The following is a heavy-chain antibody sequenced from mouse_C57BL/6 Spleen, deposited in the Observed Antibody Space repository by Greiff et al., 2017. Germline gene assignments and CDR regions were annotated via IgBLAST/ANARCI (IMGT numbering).Heavy chain of an antibody. Sequence: EVQLVESGGGLVQPGGSMKLSCVASGFTFSDYWMNWVRQSPEKGLEWVAQISLISVNYATHYAVSVKGRFTISRDDSKSSGDLQMNNLRAEDTGIYYCPKGNYDGWFAYWGQGTMVTVSA. CDR1: GFTFSDYW. J-gene: IGHJ3*01. V-gene: IGHV6-3*01. CDR3: PKGNYDGWFAY. D-gene: IGHD2-4*01. CDR2: ISLISVNYAT.